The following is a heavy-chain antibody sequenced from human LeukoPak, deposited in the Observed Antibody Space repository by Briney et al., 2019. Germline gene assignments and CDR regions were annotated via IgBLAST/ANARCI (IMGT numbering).Heavy chain of an antibody. CDR3: AKDYSKTSYYGSGTYYRPNWFDP. CDR2: IHTDQTIQ. J-gene: IGHJ5*02. V-gene: IGHV3-30*02. Sequence: GGSLRLSWAASGFTFSGFGMHWVRQAPGKGLEWVAYIHTDQTIQYYADSVKGRFTLSRDNSKNTLYLQMNSLRAEDTAVYYCAKDYSKTSYYGSGTYYRPNWFDPWGQGTLVTVSS. D-gene: IGHD3-10*01. CDR1: GFTFSGFG.